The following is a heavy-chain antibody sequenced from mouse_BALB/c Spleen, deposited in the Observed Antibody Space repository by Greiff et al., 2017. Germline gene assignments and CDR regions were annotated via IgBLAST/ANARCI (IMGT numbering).Heavy chain of an antibody. V-gene: IGHV5-6-3*01. Sequence: DVQLQESGGGLVQPGGSLKLSCAASGFTFSSYGMSWVRQTPDKRLELVATINSNGGSTYYPDSVKGRFTISRDNAKNTLYLQMSSLKSEDTAMYYCARDRSYYGSDYWGQGTTLTVSS. J-gene: IGHJ2*01. CDR1: GFTFSSYG. CDR2: INSNGGST. CDR3: ARDRSYYGSDY. D-gene: IGHD1-1*01.